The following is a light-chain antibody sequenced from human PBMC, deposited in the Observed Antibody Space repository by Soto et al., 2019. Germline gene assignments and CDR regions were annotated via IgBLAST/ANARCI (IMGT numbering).Light chain of an antibody. CDR2: DVS. J-gene: IGLJ1*01. V-gene: IGLV2-11*01. CDR3: CSYAGSSTHV. CDR1: SSDVGGYNY. Sequence: QSALTQPRSVSGSPGQSVTISCTGTSSDVGGYNYVSWYQQHPGKAPKLILYDVSKRPSGVPDRFSGSKSGNTASLTISGLQAEEEADYYCCSYAGSSTHVFGTGTKLTVL.